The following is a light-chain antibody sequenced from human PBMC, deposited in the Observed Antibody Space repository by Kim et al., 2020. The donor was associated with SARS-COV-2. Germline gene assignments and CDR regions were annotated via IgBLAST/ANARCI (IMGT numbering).Light chain of an antibody. CDR1: KLGEKY. V-gene: IGLV3-1*01. CDR2: QDS. CDR3: QAWDSSPVV. Sequence: SVSPGQTASITCSGDKLGEKYACWYQQKPGQPPVLVIYQDSKRPSGIPERFSGSNSGNTATLTISGTQAMDEADYYCQAWDSSPVVFGGGTQLTVL. J-gene: IGLJ2*01.